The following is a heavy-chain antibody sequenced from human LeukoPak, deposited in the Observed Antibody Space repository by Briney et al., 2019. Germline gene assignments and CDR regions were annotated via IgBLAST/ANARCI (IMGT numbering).Heavy chain of an antibody. CDR2: IYYSGST. D-gene: IGHD2-21*02. Sequence: SETLSLTCTVSGGSISSGGYYWSWIRQHPGKGLEWIGYIYYSGSTYYNPSLKSRVTISVDTSKNQFSLKLSSVTAADTAVYYCARDRPEEDYCGGDCLYDAFDIWGQGTMVTVSS. CDR1: GGSISSGGYY. J-gene: IGHJ3*02. V-gene: IGHV4-31*03. CDR3: ARDRPEEDYCGGDCLYDAFDI.